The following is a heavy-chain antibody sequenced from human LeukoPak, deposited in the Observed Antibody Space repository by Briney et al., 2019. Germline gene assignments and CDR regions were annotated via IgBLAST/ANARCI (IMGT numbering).Heavy chain of an antibody. CDR1: GFTFSSNY. J-gene: IGHJ4*02. V-gene: IGHV3-66*02. CDR2: IYSGGST. D-gene: IGHD2-2*01. Sequence: GGSLRLSCAASGFTFSSNYMSWVRQAPGKGLEWVSVIYSGGSTYYADSVKGRFTISRDNSKNTLYLQMNSLRAEDTAVYYCARDGVACSSTSCYQYYFDYWGQGTLVTVSS. CDR3: ARDGVACSSTSCYQYYFDY.